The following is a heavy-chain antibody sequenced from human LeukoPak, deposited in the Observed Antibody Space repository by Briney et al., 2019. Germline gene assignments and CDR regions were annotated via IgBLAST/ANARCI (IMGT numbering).Heavy chain of an antibody. CDR1: GFTVRSNY. Sequence: PGGSLRLSCAASGFTVRSNYMSWVRQAPGKGLEWVSVVYSGGSTYYADSVKGRFTISRDNSKNTLYLQMNSLRAEDTVVYYCARGRGSYYPLGYWGQGTLVTVSS. D-gene: IGHD1-26*01. V-gene: IGHV3-53*01. CDR3: ARGRGSYYPLGY. CDR2: VYSGGST. J-gene: IGHJ4*02.